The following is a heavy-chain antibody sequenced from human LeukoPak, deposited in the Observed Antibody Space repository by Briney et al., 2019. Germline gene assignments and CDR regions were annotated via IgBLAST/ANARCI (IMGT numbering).Heavy chain of an antibody. CDR1: GGSISSGGYS. CDR3: ARREGATRNYYYYMDV. D-gene: IGHD1-26*01. CDR2: IYHSGST. J-gene: IGHJ6*03. V-gene: IGHV4-30-2*01. Sequence: PSETLSLTCAVSGGSISSGGYSWSWIRQPPGKGLEWIGYIYHSGSTYYNPSLKSRVTISVDRSKNQFSLKLSSVTAADTAVYYCARREGATRNYYYYMDVWGKGTTVTVSS.